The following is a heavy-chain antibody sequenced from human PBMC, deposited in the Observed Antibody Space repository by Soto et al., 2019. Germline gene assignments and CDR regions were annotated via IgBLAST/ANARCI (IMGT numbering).Heavy chain of an antibody. V-gene: IGHV4-61*08. D-gene: IGHD3-3*02. Sequence: QVQLQESGPGLVKHSETLSLTCTVSDGSVSSYGYYWTWVRQAPGKGLEWIGYIAYNVGTSYNPSRRSRVSISVDTSKSQFSLDLSFATAADTALYYCTRGGHFYEYMIWGQGTLVTVSS. CDR3: TRGGHFYEYMI. CDR1: DGSVSSYGYY. CDR2: IAYNVGT. J-gene: IGHJ4*02.